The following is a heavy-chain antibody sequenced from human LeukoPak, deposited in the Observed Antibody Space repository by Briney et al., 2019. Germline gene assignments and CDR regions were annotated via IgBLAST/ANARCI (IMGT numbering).Heavy chain of an antibody. CDR1: GGSISSYY. CDR2: IYTSGST. D-gene: IGHD3-10*01. J-gene: IGHJ4*02. Sequence: PSETLSLTCTVSGGSISSYYWSWIRQPAGRGLEWIGRIYTSGSTNYNPSLKSRVTMSVDTSKNQFSLKLSSVTAADTAVYYCARGPFALYGSGSYYRIWGQGTLVTVSS. V-gene: IGHV4-4*07. CDR3: ARGPFALYGSGSYYRI.